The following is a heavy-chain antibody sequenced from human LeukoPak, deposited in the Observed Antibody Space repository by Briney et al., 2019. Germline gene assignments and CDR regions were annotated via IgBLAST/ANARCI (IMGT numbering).Heavy chain of an antibody. D-gene: IGHD2-2*02. J-gene: IGHJ6*03. Sequence: GGSLRLSCAASGFTFSSYSMNWVRQAPGKGLDWVSSISSSSSYIYYADSVKGRFTISRDNAKNSLYLQMNSLRAEDTAVYYCAKSGCSSTSCYKYMDVWGKGTTVTVSS. CDR2: ISSSSSYI. CDR3: AKSGCSSTSCYKYMDV. V-gene: IGHV3-21*01. CDR1: GFTFSSYS.